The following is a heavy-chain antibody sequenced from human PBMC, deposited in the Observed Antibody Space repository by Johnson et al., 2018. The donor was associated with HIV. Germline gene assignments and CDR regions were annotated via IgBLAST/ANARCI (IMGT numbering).Heavy chain of an antibody. CDR1: GFTFSSYA. CDR3: ARAYSVRLPKDGFDI. Sequence: QVQLVESGGGVVQPGRSLSLSCAASGFTFSSYAIHWVRQAPGKGLEWVAVISYDGSNKYYADSVKGRFTISRDNAKNSLYLQMNSLRAEDTAAYYCARAYSVRLPKDGFDIWGQGTMVTVSS. J-gene: IGHJ3*02. CDR2: ISYDGSNK. D-gene: IGHD3-9*01. V-gene: IGHV3-30-3*01.